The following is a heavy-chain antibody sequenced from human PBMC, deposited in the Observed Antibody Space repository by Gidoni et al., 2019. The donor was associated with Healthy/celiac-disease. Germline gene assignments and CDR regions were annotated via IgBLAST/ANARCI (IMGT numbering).Heavy chain of an antibody. CDR2: ISSSGSTI. CDR3: ARDWYDILTGYPYYTYGMDV. D-gene: IGHD3-9*01. CDR1: GFTFSAYY. Sequence: QVQLVESGGGLVKPGGSLRLSCAASGFTFSAYYMSWIRQAPGKALEWVSYISSSGSTIYYADSVKGRFTISRDNAKNSLYLQMNSLRAEDTAVYYCARDWYDILTGYPYYTYGMDVWGQGTTVTVSS. J-gene: IGHJ6*02. V-gene: IGHV3-11*01.